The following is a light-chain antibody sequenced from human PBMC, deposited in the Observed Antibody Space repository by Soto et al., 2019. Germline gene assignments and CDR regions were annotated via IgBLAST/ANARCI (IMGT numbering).Light chain of an antibody. Sequence: EIVLTQSPGTLSLSPGERATLSCRASQSVSDRYLAWYQQKPGQAPRLLIYGASSRATGIPDRFSGSGSGTDFTLTISRLEPEDFAVYYCQQYGSSLRTFGQGTKVDIK. J-gene: IGKJ1*01. V-gene: IGKV3-20*01. CDR2: GAS. CDR1: QSVSDRY. CDR3: QQYGSSLRT.